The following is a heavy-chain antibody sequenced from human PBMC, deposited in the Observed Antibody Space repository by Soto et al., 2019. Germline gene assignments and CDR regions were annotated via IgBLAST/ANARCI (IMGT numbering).Heavy chain of an antibody. Sequence: GASVKVSCKASGGTFSSYTINWVRQAPGQGLEWIGRIIPILGITNYAQKFQGTVTFTADKSTSEAYMELSSLRPEDTAVYYCARDLPGYYDTIGHHPGAGMDVWGQGTTVTVSS. D-gene: IGHD3-22*01. V-gene: IGHV1-69*04. CDR2: IIPILGIT. J-gene: IGHJ6*02. CDR3: ARDLPGYYDTIGHHPGAGMDV. CDR1: GGTFSSYT.